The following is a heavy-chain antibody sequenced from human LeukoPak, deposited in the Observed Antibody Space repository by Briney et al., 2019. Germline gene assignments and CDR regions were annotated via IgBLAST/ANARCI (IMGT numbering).Heavy chain of an antibody. CDR2: IYYSGST. Sequence: SETLSLTCTVSGGSISSGGYYWSWIRQHPGKGLEWIGYIYYSGSTYYNPSLKSRVTISVDTSKNQFSLKLSSVTAADTAVYYCARAVVLRFLEWLPDYFAYWGQGTLVTVSS. V-gene: IGHV4-31*03. CDR3: ARAVVLRFLEWLPDYFAY. D-gene: IGHD3-3*01. J-gene: IGHJ4*02. CDR1: GGSISSGGYY.